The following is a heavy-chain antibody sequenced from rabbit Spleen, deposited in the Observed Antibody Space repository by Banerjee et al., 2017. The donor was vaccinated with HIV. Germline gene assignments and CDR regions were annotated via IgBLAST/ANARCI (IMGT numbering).Heavy chain of an antibody. J-gene: IGHJ4*01. Sequence: QSLEESGGDLVQPGASLTLTCTVSGFTLSSYWMSWVRQAPGKGLEWIGCINTATGKAVYASWAKGRFTISKTSSTTVTLQMTSLTAADTATYFCARDLAGVIGWNFYLWGQGTLVTVS. D-gene: IGHD4-1*01. CDR3: ARDLAGVIGWNFYL. V-gene: IGHV1S40*01. CDR2: INTATGKA. CDR1: GFTLSSYW.